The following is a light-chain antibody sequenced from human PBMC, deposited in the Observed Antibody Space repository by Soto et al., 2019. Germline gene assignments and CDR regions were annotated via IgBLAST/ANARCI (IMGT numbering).Light chain of an antibody. V-gene: IGLV1-40*01. J-gene: IGLJ1*01. CDR1: SSNIGAGYD. CDR2: RNT. Sequence: QSVLTQPPSVSGAPGQRVTISCTGGSSNIGAGYDVHWYQQLPGTAPKVLIYRNTHRPSGVPDRFSGSKSGTSASLAITGLQADDEADYYCQSYDSSLSGSYVFGTGTKVTVL. CDR3: QSYDSSLSGSYV.